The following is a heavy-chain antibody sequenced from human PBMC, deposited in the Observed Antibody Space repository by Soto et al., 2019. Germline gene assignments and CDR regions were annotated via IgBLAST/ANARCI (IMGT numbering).Heavy chain of an antibody. CDR2: INAGNGNT. CDR3: AKSGYSGYEYSATYYYYYYMDV. CDR1: GYTFTSYA. V-gene: IGHV1-3*01. J-gene: IGHJ6*03. Sequence: ASVKVSCKASGYTFTSYAMHWVRQAPGQRLEWMGWINAGNGNTKYSQKFQGRVTITRDTSASTAYMELSSLRSEDTAVYYCAKSGYSGYEYSATYYYYYYMDVWGKGTTVTVSS. D-gene: IGHD5-12*01.